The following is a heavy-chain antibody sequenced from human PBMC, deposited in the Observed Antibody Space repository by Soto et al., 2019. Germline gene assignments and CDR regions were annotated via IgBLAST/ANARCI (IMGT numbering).Heavy chain of an antibody. CDR3: ARDNVFEQLEN. V-gene: IGHV3-53*02. CDR1: GFTVSSNY. D-gene: IGHD6-6*01. CDR2: IYSGGST. Sequence: EVQLVETGGGLIQPGGSLRLSYAASGFTVSSNYMSWVRQAPGKGLEWVSVIYSGGSTYYAESVKGRFTISRDNSKNTLYLQMNSLRAEDTAVYYCARDNVFEQLENWGQGTLVTVSS. J-gene: IGHJ4*02.